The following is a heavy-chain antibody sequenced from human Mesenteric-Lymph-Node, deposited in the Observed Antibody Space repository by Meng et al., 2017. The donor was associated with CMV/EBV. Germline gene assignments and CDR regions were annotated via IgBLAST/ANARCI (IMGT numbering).Heavy chain of an antibody. CDR1: GFTVSSNY. CDR2: IYSGGST. CDR3: ARSMVVTPYY. J-gene: IGHJ4*02. Sequence: GESLKISCAASGFTVSSNYMSWVRQAPGKGLEWVSVIYSGGSTYYADSVKGRFTISRDNAKNSLYLQMNSLRAEDTALYYCARSMVVTPYYWGQGTLVTVSS. V-gene: IGHV3-53*01. D-gene: IGHD4-23*01.